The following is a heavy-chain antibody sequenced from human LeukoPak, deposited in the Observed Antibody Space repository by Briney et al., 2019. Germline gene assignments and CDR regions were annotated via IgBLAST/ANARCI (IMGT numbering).Heavy chain of an antibody. V-gene: IGHV4-34*01. CDR1: GGSFSGYY. CDR3: ARAGYSSSWYRFNWFDP. D-gene: IGHD6-13*01. CDR2: INHSGST. J-gene: IGHJ5*02. Sequence: SETLSLTCAVYGGSFSGYYWSWIRQPPGKGLEWIGEINHSGSTNYNPSLKSRVTISVDTSKNQSSLKLSSVTAADTAVYYCARAGYSSSWYRFNWFDPWGQGTLVTVSS.